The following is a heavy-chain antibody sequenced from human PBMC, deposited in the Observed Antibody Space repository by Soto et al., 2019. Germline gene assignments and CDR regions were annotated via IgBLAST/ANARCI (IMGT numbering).Heavy chain of an antibody. Sequence: GGSLRLSCAASGFTFSNYGMHWVRQAPGKGLEWVAVIWFDGTKKYYADSVKGRLTISRDNSKDTLYLQMDNLRAEDTAVYFCARDRTVTPGVYYFDYWGQGTLVTVSS. V-gene: IGHV3-33*01. J-gene: IGHJ4*02. CDR3: ARDRTVTPGVYYFDY. CDR1: GFTFSNYG. D-gene: IGHD4-17*01. CDR2: IWFDGTKK.